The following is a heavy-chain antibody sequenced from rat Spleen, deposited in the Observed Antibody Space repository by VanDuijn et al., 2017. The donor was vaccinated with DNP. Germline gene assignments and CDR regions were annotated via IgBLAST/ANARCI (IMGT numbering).Heavy chain of an antibody. D-gene: IGHD1-8*01. V-gene: IGHV5-7*01. CDR1: GFTFSNYD. CDR3: TTEVRYGSPFDY. J-gene: IGHJ2*01. CDR2: ISYDGSST. Sequence: EVQLVESGGGLVQPGRSMKLSCAASGFTFSNYDMAWVRQAPKKGLEWVATISYDGSSTYYRDSVKGRFTISRDNAKSTLYLQMDSLRSEDTATYYWTTEVRYGSPFDYWGQGVMVTVSS.